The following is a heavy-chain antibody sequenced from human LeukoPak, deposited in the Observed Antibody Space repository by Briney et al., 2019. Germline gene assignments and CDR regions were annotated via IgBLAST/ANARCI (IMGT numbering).Heavy chain of an antibody. J-gene: IGHJ6*03. V-gene: IGHV4-39*07. D-gene: IGHD3-22*01. CDR1: GGSISSSSYY. CDR3: ANGDYYDSGGYDYYYYMDA. CDR2: IYYSGST. Sequence: PSETLSLTCTVSGGSISSSSYYWGWIRQPPGKGLEWIGSIYYSGSTYYNPSLKSRVTVSLDTSKNQFSLRLTSVTATDTAVYYCANGDYYDSGGYDYYYYMDAWGKGTTVTVAS.